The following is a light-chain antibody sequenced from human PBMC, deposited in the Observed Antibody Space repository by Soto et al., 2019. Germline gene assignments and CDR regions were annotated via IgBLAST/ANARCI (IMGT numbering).Light chain of an antibody. V-gene: IGLV1-44*01. CDR1: SSNIGSNN. CDR2: SNN. Sequence: QSVLTQPPSASGTPGQRVTISCSGSSSNIGSNNVNWYQQLPGTAPKLLIYSNNQRPSGVPDRFSGSKSGTSASLAISGLQSEDEADYYCAAWDDSLNVLFGGGPKLTVL. J-gene: IGLJ2*01. CDR3: AAWDDSLNVL.